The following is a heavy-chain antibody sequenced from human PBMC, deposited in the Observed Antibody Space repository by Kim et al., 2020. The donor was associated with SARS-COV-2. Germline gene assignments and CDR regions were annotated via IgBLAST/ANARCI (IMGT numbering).Heavy chain of an antibody. J-gene: IGHJ6*02. CDR1: GGSISSGNYY. V-gene: IGHV4-30-4*01. CDR3: ARDSRRRYEDDYYYGMDV. D-gene: IGHD2-15*01. CDR2: IYYSGST. Sequence: SETLSLTCTVSGGSISSGNYYWSWIRQPPGKGLEWIGYIYYSGSTYYNPSLKSRVTISVDTSKNQFSLKLSSVTAADTAVYYCARDSRRRYEDDYYYGMDVWGQGTTVTVSS.